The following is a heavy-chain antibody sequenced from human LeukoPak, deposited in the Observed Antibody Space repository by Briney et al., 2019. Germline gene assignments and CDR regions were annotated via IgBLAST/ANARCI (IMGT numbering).Heavy chain of an antibody. CDR2: ISSSSYI. D-gene: IGHD3-10*01. Sequence: TGGSLRLSCAASGFTFSSYSMNWVRQAPGKGLEWVSSISSSSYIYYADSVKGRFTISRDNAKNSLYLQMNSLRAEDTAVYYCARDGGITLVRGVIMGDYYYYYMDVWGRGTTVTVSS. V-gene: IGHV3-21*01. CDR1: GFTFSSYS. CDR3: ARDGGITLVRGVIMGDYYYYYMDV. J-gene: IGHJ6*03.